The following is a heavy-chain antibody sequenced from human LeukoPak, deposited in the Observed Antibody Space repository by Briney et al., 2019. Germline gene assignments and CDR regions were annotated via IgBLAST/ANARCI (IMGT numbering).Heavy chain of an antibody. V-gene: IGHV1-2*02. Sequence: ASVQVSCKASGYTFTGYYMHWVRQAPGQGLEWMGWINPNSGGTNYAQKFQGRVTMTRDTSISTAYMELSRLRSDDTAVYYCARVSNWNDGFDYWGQGTLVTVSS. CDR3: ARVSNWNDGFDY. D-gene: IGHD1-1*01. CDR1: GYTFTGYY. J-gene: IGHJ4*02. CDR2: INPNSGGT.